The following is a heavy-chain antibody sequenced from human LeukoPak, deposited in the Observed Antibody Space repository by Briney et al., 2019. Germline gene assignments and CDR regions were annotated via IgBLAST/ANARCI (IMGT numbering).Heavy chain of an antibody. J-gene: IGHJ1*01. D-gene: IGHD4-17*01. CDR2: ITGSGDNR. CDR3: AKDPNGDYIGAFDFQR. CDR1: GFTFSNYA. V-gene: IGHV3-23*01. Sequence: PGGSLRLSCAGSGFTFSNYAMIWVRQAPGKGLEWVSAITGSGDNRFYAGSVKGRFTISRDNSRNTLYLQMNSLRGDDTAVYYCAKDPNGDYIGAFDFQRWGQGTQVTVSS.